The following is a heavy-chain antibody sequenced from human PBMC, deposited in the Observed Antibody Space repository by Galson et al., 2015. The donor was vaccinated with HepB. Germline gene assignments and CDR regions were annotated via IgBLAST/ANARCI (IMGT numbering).Heavy chain of an antibody. CDR3: ARGAVQQLAPYWYFDL. V-gene: IGHV3-11*06. CDR2: ISSSRSYT. CDR1: GFTFSDYY. Sequence: SLRLSCAASGFTFSDYYMSWIRQAPGKGLEWVSYISSSRSYTNYADSVKGRFTISRDNAKNSLYLQMNSLRAEDTAVYYCARGAVQQLAPYWYFDLWGRGTLVAVSS. D-gene: IGHD6-13*01. J-gene: IGHJ2*01.